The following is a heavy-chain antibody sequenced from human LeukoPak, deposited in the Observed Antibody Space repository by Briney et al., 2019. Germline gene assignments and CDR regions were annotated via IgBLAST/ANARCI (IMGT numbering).Heavy chain of an antibody. CDR3: VTMIVVAPGGAFDI. CDR2: ISWNSGSI. D-gene: IGHD3-22*01. CDR1: GFTFDDYA. J-gene: IGHJ3*02. Sequence: PGGSLRLSCAASGFTFDDYAMHWVRQAPGKGLEWVSGISWNSGSIGYADSVKGRFTISRDNAKNFLYLQMNSLRAEDTALYYCVTMIVVAPGGAFDIWGQGTMVTVSS. V-gene: IGHV3-9*01.